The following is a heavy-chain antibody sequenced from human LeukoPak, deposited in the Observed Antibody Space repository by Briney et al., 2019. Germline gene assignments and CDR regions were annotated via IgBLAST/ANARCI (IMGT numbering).Heavy chain of an antibody. D-gene: IGHD3-10*01. CDR2: INPNSGGT. J-gene: IGHJ4*02. V-gene: IGHV1-2*02. CDR1: GYTFTGYY. Sequence: GASVKVSCKASGYTFTGYYMHWVRQAPGQGLEWMGWINPNSGGTNYAQKFQGRVTMTRDTSISTAYMELSRLRSDDTAVYYCARESKAYYYGSGSRREFDYWGQGTLVTVSS. CDR3: ARESKAYYYGSGSRREFDY.